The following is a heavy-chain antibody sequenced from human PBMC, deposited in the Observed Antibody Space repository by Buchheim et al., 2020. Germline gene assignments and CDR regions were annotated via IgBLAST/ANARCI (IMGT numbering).Heavy chain of an antibody. Sequence: EVQLVESGGGLVQPGGSLRLSCAASGFTFSSYWMSWVRQAPGKGLEWVANIKQDGSEKYYVDSVKGRFTISRDNAKNSLYLQMNSLRAEDTAVYYCANLAGGNSVDYYYYGMDVWGQGTT. CDR3: ANLAGGNSVDYYYYGMDV. CDR1: GFTFSSYW. CDR2: IKQDGSEK. J-gene: IGHJ6*02. V-gene: IGHV3-7*01. D-gene: IGHD4-23*01.